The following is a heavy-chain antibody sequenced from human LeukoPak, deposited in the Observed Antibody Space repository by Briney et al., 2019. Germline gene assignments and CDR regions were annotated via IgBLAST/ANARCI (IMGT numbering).Heavy chain of an antibody. J-gene: IGHJ4*02. CDR1: GFTFSSYS. V-gene: IGHV3-21*01. D-gene: IGHD6-19*01. Sequence: PGGSLRLSCAASGFTFSSYSMTWVRQAPGKGLEWVSSISSSSSYIYYADSVKGRFTISRDNAKNSLYLQMNSLRAGDTAVYYCARDFWYSSGPTHWGQGTLVTVSS. CDR3: ARDFWYSSGPTH. CDR2: ISSSSSYI.